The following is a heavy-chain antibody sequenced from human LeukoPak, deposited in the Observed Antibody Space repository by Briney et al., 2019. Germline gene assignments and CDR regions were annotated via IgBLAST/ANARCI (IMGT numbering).Heavy chain of an antibody. D-gene: IGHD4-17*01. CDR2: IYYRGST. CDR1: GGSVSSGSYY. CDR3: AREPTTVPYALHAFDI. V-gene: IGHV4-61*03. J-gene: IGHJ3*02. Sequence: PSETLSLTCTVSGGSVSSGSYYWSWIRQPPGKGLEWIAYIYYRGSTNYNPSLKSRVTISVDTSKNHFSLKLSSVTAADTAVYYCAREPTTVPYALHAFDIWGQGTMVTVSS.